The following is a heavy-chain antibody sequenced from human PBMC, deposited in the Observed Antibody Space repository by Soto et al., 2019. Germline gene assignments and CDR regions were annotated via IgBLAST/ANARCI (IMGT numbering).Heavy chain of an antibody. Sequence: AGGSLRLSCAASGFTFSSYGMHWVRQAPGKGLEWVAVIWYDGSNKYYADSVKGRFTISRDNSKNTLYLQMNSLRAEDTAVYYCASHTYCSGGSCDKYDAFDIWGQGTMVTVSS. J-gene: IGHJ3*02. CDR1: GFTFSSYG. D-gene: IGHD2-15*01. CDR2: IWYDGSNK. CDR3: ASHTYCSGGSCDKYDAFDI. V-gene: IGHV3-33*01.